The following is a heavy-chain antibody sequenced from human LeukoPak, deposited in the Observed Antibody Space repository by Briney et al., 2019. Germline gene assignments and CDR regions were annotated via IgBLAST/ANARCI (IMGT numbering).Heavy chain of an antibody. CDR2: IYYSGST. CDR3: ARLGELLSFDY. D-gene: IGHD1-26*01. V-gene: IGHV4-39*01. J-gene: IGHJ4*02. Sequence: PSETLSLTCTVSGGSISSSSYYWGWIRQPPGKGLEWIGSIYYSGSTYYNPSLKSRVTISVDTSKNQFSLRLSSVTAADTAVYYCARLGELLSFDYWGQGTLVTVSS. CDR1: GGSISSSSYY.